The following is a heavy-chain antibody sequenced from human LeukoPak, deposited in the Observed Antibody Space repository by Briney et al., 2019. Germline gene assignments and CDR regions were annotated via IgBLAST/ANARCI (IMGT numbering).Heavy chain of an antibody. CDR1: GGTFSSYA. CDR3: ARDFRWTAAGSYYYYYYYMDV. V-gene: IGHV1-69*06. Sequence: GASVKVSCKASGGTFSSYAISWVRQAPGQGLEWMGGIIPIFGTANYAQKFQGRVTITADKSTSTAYMELSSLRSEDTAVYYCARDFRWTAAGSYYYYYYYMDVWGKGTTVTVSS. D-gene: IGHD6-13*01. CDR2: IIPIFGTA. J-gene: IGHJ6*03.